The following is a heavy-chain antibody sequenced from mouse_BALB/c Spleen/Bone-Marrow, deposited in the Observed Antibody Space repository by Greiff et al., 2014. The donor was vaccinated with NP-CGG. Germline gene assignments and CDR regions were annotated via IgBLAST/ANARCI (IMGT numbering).Heavy chain of an antibody. D-gene: IGHD3-1*01. Sequence: VQLQQSGPELVKPGASVKMSCKASGYTFSSYAMHWVKQKPGQGLEWIGYINPNNDDANYNEKFKGKATLTSDKSSSTAYMELSSLTSEDSAVYYCARQLGLSTGSWSAYWGQGTLVTVSA. CDR2: INPNNDDA. V-gene: IGHV1-14*01. CDR1: GYTFSSYA. CDR3: ARQLGLSTGSWSAY. J-gene: IGHJ3*01.